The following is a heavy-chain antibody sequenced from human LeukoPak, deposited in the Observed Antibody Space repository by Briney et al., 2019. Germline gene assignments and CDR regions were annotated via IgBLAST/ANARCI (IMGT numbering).Heavy chain of an antibody. D-gene: IGHD2-21*01. V-gene: IGHV3-64*01. Sequence: GGSLRLSCAASGFTFSSYAMHWVRQAPGKGLEYVSAISSNGSSTYYANSVKGRFTISRDNSKNTLYLQMNSLRAEDTAVYYCAVHIVVVSPRDYWGQGTLVAVSS. CDR2: ISSNGSST. CDR1: GFTFSSYA. CDR3: AVHIVVVSPRDY. J-gene: IGHJ4*02.